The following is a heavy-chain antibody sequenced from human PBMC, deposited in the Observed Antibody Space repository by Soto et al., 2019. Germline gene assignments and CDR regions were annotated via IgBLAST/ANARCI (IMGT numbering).Heavy chain of an antibody. CDR2: IYYSGST. J-gene: IGHJ4*02. Sequence: QLQLQESGPGLVKPSETLSLTCTVSGGSISSSSYYWGWIRQPPGKGLEWIGSIYYSGSTYYNPSLKSRVTISVDTSKNQFSLKLSSVTAADTAVYYCARQGWRQGIDYWGQGTLVTVSS. CDR1: GGSISSSSYY. V-gene: IGHV4-39*01. CDR3: ARQGWRQGIDY. D-gene: IGHD6-19*01.